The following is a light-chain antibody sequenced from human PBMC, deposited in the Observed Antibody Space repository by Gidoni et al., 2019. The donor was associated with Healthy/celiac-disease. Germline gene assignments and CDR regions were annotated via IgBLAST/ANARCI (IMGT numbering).Light chain of an antibody. Sequence: VLTQPPATLSLSPGERATLSCRASQSVSSYLAWYQQKPGQAPRLLIYDASNRATGIPARFSGSGSGTDFTLTISSLEPEDFAVYYCQQRSNWTPSITFGQGTRLEIK. J-gene: IGKJ5*01. CDR3: QQRSNWTPSIT. V-gene: IGKV3-11*01. CDR1: QSVSSY. CDR2: DAS.